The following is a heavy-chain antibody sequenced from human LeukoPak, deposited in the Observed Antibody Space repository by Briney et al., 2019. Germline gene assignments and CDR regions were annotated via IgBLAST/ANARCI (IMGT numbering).Heavy chain of an antibody. CDR3: ARDRDGYDWSDLYGMDV. CDR1: GFTFSSYG. Sequence: GGSLRLSCAASGFTFSSYGMHWVRQAPGKGLEWVAVIWYDGSNKYYADSVKGRFTISRDNSKKTLYLQMNSLRAEDTAVYYCARDRDGYDWSDLYGMDVWGQGTTVTVSS. V-gene: IGHV3-33*01. D-gene: IGHD5-12*01. CDR2: IWYDGSNK. J-gene: IGHJ6*02.